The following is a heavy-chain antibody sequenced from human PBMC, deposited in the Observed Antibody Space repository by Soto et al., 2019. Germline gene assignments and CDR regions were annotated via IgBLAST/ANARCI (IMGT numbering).Heavy chain of an antibody. CDR2: INHVGGT. CDR1: GGFLSESY. CDR3: VRIRYQLPSSVLWLDP. D-gene: IGHD3-16*01. V-gene: IGHV4-34*01. J-gene: IGHJ5*02. Sequence: PSETLSLTCAVYGGFLSESYWTWIRQPPGKGLEWIGEINHVGGTNYNPSLKSRVAMSVDTSQNQFSLRLISVTAADTAMYFCVRIRYQLPSSVLWLDPWGQGTPVTVSS.